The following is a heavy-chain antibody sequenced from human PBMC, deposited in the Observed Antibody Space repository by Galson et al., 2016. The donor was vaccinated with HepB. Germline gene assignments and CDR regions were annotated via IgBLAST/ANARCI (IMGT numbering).Heavy chain of an antibody. CDR2: ITGSSGTT. D-gene: IGHD3-16*01. CDR1: GFSFSTSG. V-gene: IGHV3-23*01. J-gene: IGHJ4*02. Sequence: SLRLSCAASGFSFSTSGMSWVRQTPGRGLEWVSGITGSSGTTHYADSVKGRFTISRDNSNNTLYLYMNSLRAGDTAVYYCGKHGGFDYWGQGALVTVSS. CDR3: GKHGGFDY.